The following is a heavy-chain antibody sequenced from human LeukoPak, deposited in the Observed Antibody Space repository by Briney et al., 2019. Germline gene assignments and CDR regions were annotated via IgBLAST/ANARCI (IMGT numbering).Heavy chain of an antibody. V-gene: IGHV1-69*05. CDR1: GGTFSSYA. CDR3: AREIRYFDWLVPYYFDY. Sequence: SSVKVSCKASGGTFSSYAISWVRQAPGQGLEWMGRIIPIFGTANYAQKFQGRVTITTDESTSTAYMELSSLRSEDTAVYYCAREIRYFDWLVPYYFDYWGQGTLVTVSS. J-gene: IGHJ4*02. D-gene: IGHD3-9*01. CDR2: IIPIFGTA.